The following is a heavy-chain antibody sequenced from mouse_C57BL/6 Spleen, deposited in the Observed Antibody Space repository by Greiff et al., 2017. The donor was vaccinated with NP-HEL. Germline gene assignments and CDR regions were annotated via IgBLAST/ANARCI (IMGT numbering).Heavy chain of an antibody. CDR3: ARKNYGSSYGYFDV. Sequence: VKLVESGPGLVQPSQSLSITCTVSGFSLTSYGVHWVRQSPGKGLEWLGVIWSGGSTDYNAAFISRLSISKDNSKSQVFFKMNSLQADDTAIYYCARKNYGSSYGYFDVWGTGTTVTVSS. CDR2: IWSGGST. D-gene: IGHD1-1*01. J-gene: IGHJ1*03. CDR1: GFSLTSYG. V-gene: IGHV2-2*01.